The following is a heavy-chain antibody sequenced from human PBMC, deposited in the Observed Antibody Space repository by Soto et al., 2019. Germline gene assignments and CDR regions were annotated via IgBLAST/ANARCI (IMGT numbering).Heavy chain of an antibody. CDR2: ISYDGSNK. CDR3: AREGLICSGGSCYSDYYFDY. D-gene: IGHD2-15*01. CDR1: GFTFSSYA. J-gene: IGHJ4*02. Sequence: GGSLRLSCAASGFTFSSYAMHWVRQAPGKGLEWVAVISYDGSNKYYADSVKGRFTISRDNSKNTLYLQMNSLRAEDTAVYYCAREGLICSGGSCYSDYYFDYWGQGTLVTVSS. V-gene: IGHV3-30-3*01.